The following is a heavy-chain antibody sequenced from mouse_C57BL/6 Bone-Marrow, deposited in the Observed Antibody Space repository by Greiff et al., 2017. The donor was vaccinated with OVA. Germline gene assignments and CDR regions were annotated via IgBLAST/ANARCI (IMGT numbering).Heavy chain of an antibody. CDR3: AISPY. V-gene: IGHV1-76*01. CDR2: IYPGSGNT. CDR1: GYTFTDYY. J-gene: IGHJ3*01. Sequence: VMLVESGAELVRPGASVKLSCKASGYTFTDYYINWVKQRPGQGLEWIARIYPGSGNTYYNEKFKGKATLTAEKSSSTAYMQLSSLTSEDSAVYYCAISPYWGQGTLVTVSA.